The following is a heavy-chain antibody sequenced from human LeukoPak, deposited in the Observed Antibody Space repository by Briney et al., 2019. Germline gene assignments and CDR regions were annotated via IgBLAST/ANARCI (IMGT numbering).Heavy chain of an antibody. CDR1: GFTFSSYS. J-gene: IGHJ4*02. Sequence: GGSLRLSCAASGFTFSSYSMNWVRQAPGKGLEWVSSVISVSETYIYYADSVKGRFTISRDNAKNSLYLQMNSLRADDTAVYYCARDFARTGDFHHFDFWGQGTLVTVSS. CDR2: VISVSETYI. CDR3: ARDFARTGDFHHFDF. D-gene: IGHD7-27*01. V-gene: IGHV3-21*01.